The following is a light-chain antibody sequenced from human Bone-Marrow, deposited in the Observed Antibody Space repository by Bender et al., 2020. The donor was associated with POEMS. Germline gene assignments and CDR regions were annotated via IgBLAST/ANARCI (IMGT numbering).Light chain of an antibody. J-gene: IGLJ3*02. CDR1: SSNIGAHYD. CDR2: SSH. Sequence: QSVLTQPPSVSGAPGQRVTISCTGTSSNIGAHYDVHWYQQLPGTAPKLLIYSSHRRPSEVPDRFSGSRSGTSASLAISGLQSEDEADYYCAVWDDSLNGWVFGGGTKLTVL. CDR3: AVWDDSLNGWV. V-gene: IGLV1-50*01.